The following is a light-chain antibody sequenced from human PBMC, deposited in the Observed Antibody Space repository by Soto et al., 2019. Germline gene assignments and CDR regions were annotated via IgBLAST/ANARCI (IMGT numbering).Light chain of an antibody. V-gene: IGLV2-14*01. Sequence: QSVLTQPASVSGSPGQSITISCTGTSSDVGGYNYVSWYQQHPGKAPKLMIYDVSNRPSGVSNRFSGSKSGNTASLTISGLQAEDEADYYCSSYAGSYTLGVFGTGTKLTVL. CDR3: SSYAGSYTLGV. J-gene: IGLJ1*01. CDR1: SSDVGGYNY. CDR2: DVS.